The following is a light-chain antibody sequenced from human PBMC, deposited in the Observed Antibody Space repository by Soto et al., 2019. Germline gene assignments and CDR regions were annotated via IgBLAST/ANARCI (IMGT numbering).Light chain of an antibody. CDR2: KVT. CDR3: ASFTSNRIYV. CDR1: SSDVGGNKY. Sequence: QSALTQPASVSGSPGQSITISCTGTSSDVGGNKYVSWYQQYPGKVPKLLINKVTNRPSGVSYRFSGSKSGNTASLAISALLAEDEADYFCASFTSNRIYVFGPGTKVTVL. V-gene: IGLV2-14*01. J-gene: IGLJ1*01.